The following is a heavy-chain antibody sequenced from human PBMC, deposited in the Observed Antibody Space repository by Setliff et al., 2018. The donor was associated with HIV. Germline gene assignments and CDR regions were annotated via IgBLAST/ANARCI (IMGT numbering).Heavy chain of an antibody. D-gene: IGHD1-26*01. CDR2: INLGGDGT. CDR1: GFRFSDYY. V-gene: IGHV3-11*04. J-gene: IGHJ6*02. CDR3: ARCKREQIYHHSYGMDV. Sequence: GGSLRLSCAASGFRFSDYYMSWVRQAPGKGLEWLSYINLGGDGTYYADSVKGRFSVSRDNAKNSLFLQMNSLRAEDTAVYYCARCKREQIYHHSYGMDVWGQGTTVTVSS.